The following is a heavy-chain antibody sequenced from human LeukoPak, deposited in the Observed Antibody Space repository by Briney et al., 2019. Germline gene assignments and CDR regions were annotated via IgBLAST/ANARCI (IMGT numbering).Heavy chain of an antibody. V-gene: IGHV3-73*01. Sequence: GGSLRLSCAASGFTFSNAWMNWVRQAPGKGLEWVGRVRDRANSYATGYAASVEGRFTISRDDSENTAYLQMNSLIIEETAVYYCTRQRPQTGTLNYWGKGVLVTVSS. D-gene: IGHD3-9*01. J-gene: IGHJ4*02. CDR2: VRDRANSYAT. CDR1: GFTFSNAW. CDR3: TRQRPQTGTLNY.